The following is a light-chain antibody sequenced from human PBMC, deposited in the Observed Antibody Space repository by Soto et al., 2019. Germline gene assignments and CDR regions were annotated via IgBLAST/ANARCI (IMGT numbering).Light chain of an antibody. CDR1: QSVRSS. V-gene: IGKV3-15*01. Sequence: EIVMTQSPATLTVSPGDRATLACRASQSVRSSLAWYQHKPGQVPRLLIYGASTRATGVPVRFSGSGSGTDFTLTISSLQAEDVAVYYCQQYNQWPPFTFGRGTRVDIK. CDR3: QQYNQWPPFT. CDR2: GAS. J-gene: IGKJ3*01.